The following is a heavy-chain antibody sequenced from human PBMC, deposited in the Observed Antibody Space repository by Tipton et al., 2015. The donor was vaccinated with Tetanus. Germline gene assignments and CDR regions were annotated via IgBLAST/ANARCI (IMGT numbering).Heavy chain of an antibody. Sequence: GSLRLSCAASGFTVSSNYMSWVRQAPGKGLEWVSVIYSGGSTYYADSVKGRFTISRDNAKNSLYLQMNSLRAEDTAVYYCAREGISGSYYGDYWGQGTLVTVSS. CDR1: GFTVSSNY. CDR3: AREGISGSYYGDY. CDR2: IYSGGST. D-gene: IGHD1-26*01. V-gene: IGHV3-53*01. J-gene: IGHJ4*02.